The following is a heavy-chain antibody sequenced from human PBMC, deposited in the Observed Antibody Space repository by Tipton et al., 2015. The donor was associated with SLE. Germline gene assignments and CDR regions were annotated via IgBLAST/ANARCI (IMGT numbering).Heavy chain of an antibody. CDR2: INHSGST. J-gene: IGHJ4*02. D-gene: IGHD4-23*01. CDR3: ARVYGGRPRY. Sequence: TLSLTCAVYGGSFSGYYWSWIRQPPGKGLEWIGEINHSGSTNYNPSLKSRVTISVDTSKNQFSLKLSSVTAADTAVYYCARVYGGRPRYWGQGTPVTVSS. CDR1: GGSFSGYY. V-gene: IGHV4-34*01.